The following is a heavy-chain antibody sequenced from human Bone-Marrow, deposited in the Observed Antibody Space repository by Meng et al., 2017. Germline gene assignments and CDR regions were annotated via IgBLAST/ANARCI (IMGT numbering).Heavy chain of an antibody. V-gene: IGHV4-34*01. CDR2: INHSGST. D-gene: IGHD3-22*01. CDR3: ARGLYCASSGYYPRLYYFDY. Sequence: SETLSLTCAVYGGSFSGYYWSWIRQLPGNGLEWIGEINHSGSTNYNPSLKSRVTISVDTSKNQFSLHLSSVTAADTAVYYCARGLYCASSGYYPRLYYFDYWGQGTLVTVSS. J-gene: IGHJ4*02. CDR1: GGSFSGYY.